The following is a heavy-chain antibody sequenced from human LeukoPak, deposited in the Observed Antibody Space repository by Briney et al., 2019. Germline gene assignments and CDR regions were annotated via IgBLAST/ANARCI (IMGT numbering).Heavy chain of an antibody. CDR2: IKKDGSEK. CDR3: VDGTTPDF. D-gene: IGHD4-11*01. Sequence: GGSLRLSCAASGFTFSAYWVSWVRQARGRGLEWVASIKKDGSEKYYVESVKGRFTISRDNARNSLYLQMDSLRPEDTAVYYCVDGTTPDFWGQGTPVTISS. J-gene: IGHJ4*02. CDR1: GFTFSAYW. V-gene: IGHV3-7*01.